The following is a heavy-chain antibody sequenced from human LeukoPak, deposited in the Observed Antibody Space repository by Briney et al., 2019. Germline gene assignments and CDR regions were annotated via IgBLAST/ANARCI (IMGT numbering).Heavy chain of an antibody. V-gene: IGHV4-30-4*08. CDR2: IYYSGST. CDR3: ARGTYYDILTGSSWYFDY. J-gene: IGHJ4*02. Sequence: SETLSLTXTVSGGSISSGDYYWSWIRQPPGKGLEWIGYIYYSGSTYYNPSLKSRVTISVDTSKNQFSLKLSSVTAADTAVYYCARGTYYDILTGSSWYFDYWGQGALVTVSS. CDR1: GGSISSGDYY. D-gene: IGHD3-9*01.